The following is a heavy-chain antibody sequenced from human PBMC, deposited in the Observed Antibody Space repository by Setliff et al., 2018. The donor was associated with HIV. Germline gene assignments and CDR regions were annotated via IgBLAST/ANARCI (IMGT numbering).Heavy chain of an antibody. Sequence: PGESLKISCAASGFSFSIYAMRWVRQAPGKGLEWVSTVVGSGLSTYYAASVKGRFTISSDNSKSALYLKMNSLSADDTAVYYCAKDDVPRDFDIWGQGTMVTVSS. CDR2: VVGSGLST. V-gene: IGHV3-23*01. CDR3: AKDDVPRDFDI. J-gene: IGHJ3*02. CDR1: GFSFSIYA.